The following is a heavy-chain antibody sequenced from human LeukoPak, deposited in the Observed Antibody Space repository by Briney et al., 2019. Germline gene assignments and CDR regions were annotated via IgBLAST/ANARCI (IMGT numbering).Heavy chain of an antibody. J-gene: IGHJ6*02. CDR3: ARGPYGDYDSYYGADV. CDR1: GFTFSTYS. V-gene: IGHV3-48*01. Sequence: GGSLRLSCAASGFTFSTYSMNWVRQAPGKGLEWVSYISSSRTTTFYTDSVKGRFTISRDNAKNSLYLQTNSLRVEDTTVYYCARGPYGDYDSYYGADVWGQGTTVTVS. D-gene: IGHD4-17*01. CDR2: ISSSRTTT.